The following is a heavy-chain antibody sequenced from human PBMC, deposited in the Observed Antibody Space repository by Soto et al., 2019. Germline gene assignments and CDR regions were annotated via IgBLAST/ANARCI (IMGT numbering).Heavy chain of an antibody. Sequence: QVHLVQSGAEVKKPGSSVKVSCKASGGTFSSSAFSWVRQAPGQGLEWMGGIIPIFPTPDYGQRFQGRVTVPADESAGTVYMELRGLRSEDTAVYFCARDKGRQQLGGNYYYITDIWGQGTTVTVSS. CDR1: GGTFSSSA. CDR3: ARDKGRQQLGGNYYYITDI. V-gene: IGHV1-69*12. D-gene: IGHD3-3*02. J-gene: IGHJ6*02. CDR2: IIPIFPTP.